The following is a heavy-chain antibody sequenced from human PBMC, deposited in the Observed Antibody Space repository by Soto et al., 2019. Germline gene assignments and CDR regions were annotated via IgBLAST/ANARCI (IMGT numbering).Heavy chain of an antibody. CDR1: GFTFSSYA. CDR2: ISGSGGST. D-gene: IGHD5-12*01. J-gene: IGHJ4*02. Sequence: EVQLLESGGGLVQPGGSLRLSCAASGFTFSSYAMSWVRQAPGKGLEWVSAISGSGGSTYYADSVKGRFTISRDNSKNTLYRQMNSLRAEDTAVYYCANRGYSGYDAYYFDYWGQGTLVTVSS. CDR3: ANRGYSGYDAYYFDY. V-gene: IGHV3-23*01.